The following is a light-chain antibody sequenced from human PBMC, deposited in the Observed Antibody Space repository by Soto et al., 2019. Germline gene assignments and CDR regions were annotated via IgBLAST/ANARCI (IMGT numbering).Light chain of an antibody. Sequence: QSVLTQPPSASGTPGQRVTISCSGSSSNIGSSTVNWYQQLPGTAPKLLFYSNNQRPSGVPDRFSGSKSGTSASLAISGLQSEDEADYYCAAWDDSLSGVVFGGGTKLTVL. CDR3: AAWDDSLSGVV. CDR1: SSNIGSST. CDR2: SNN. J-gene: IGLJ2*01. V-gene: IGLV1-44*01.